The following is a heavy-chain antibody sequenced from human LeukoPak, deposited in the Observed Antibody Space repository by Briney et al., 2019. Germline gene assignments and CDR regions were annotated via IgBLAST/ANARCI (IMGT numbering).Heavy chain of an antibody. CDR1: GFTVSSNY. V-gene: IGHV3-53*01. J-gene: IGHJ6*03. CDR3: ARVYCSSTSCPTDYYYYMDV. Sequence: GGSLRLSCTASGFTVSSNYMSWVRQAPGKGLEWVSVIYSGGSTYYADSVKGRFTISRDNSKNTLYLQMNSLRAEDTAVYYCARVYCSSTSCPTDYYYYMDVWGKGTTVTVSS. CDR2: IYSGGST. D-gene: IGHD2-2*01.